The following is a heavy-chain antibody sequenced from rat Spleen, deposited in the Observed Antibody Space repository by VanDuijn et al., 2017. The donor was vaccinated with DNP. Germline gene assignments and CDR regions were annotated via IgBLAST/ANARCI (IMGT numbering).Heavy chain of an antibody. D-gene: IGHD3-8*01. Sequence: EVQLVESGGDSVQPGRSLKLSCTASGFTFSNYHMAWVRQAPTKGLEWVAYISAGGVTTYYRDSVKGRFTISRQNANTTLYLRVNSLRSEDTATYYCTSNPHIRTAAPFDYWGHGVMVTVSS. CDR2: ISAGGVTT. J-gene: IGHJ2*01. CDR1: GFTFSNYH. CDR3: TSNPHIRTAAPFDY. V-gene: IGHV5-27*01.